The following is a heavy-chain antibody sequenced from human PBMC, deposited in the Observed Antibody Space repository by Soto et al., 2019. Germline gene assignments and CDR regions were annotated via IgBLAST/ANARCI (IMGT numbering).Heavy chain of an antibody. Sequence: SVKVSCKVSGGTFSSYTISWVRQAPGQGLEWMGRIIPILGIANYAQKFQGRVTITADKSTSTAYMELSSLRSEDTAVYYCASRAQSGYSYGPSFDYWGQGTLVTVSS. J-gene: IGHJ4*02. CDR2: IIPILGIA. V-gene: IGHV1-69*02. CDR1: GGTFSSYT. CDR3: ASRAQSGYSYGPSFDY. D-gene: IGHD5-18*01.